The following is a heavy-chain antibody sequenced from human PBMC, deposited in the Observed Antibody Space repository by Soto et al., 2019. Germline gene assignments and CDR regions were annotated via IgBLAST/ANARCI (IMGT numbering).Heavy chain of an antibody. J-gene: IGHJ4*02. CDR3: ARLGKRYDILTGYYSSGDFDY. D-gene: IGHD3-9*01. CDR1: GGSISSGDDF. CDR2: IYYSGST. Sequence: SETLSLTCTVSGGSISSGDDFWTWIRQPPGKGLEWIGCIYYSGSTYYNPSLKSRVTISVDTSKNQFSLKLSSVTAADTAVYYCARLGKRYDILTGYYSSGDFDYWGQGTLVTVSS. V-gene: IGHV4-39*01.